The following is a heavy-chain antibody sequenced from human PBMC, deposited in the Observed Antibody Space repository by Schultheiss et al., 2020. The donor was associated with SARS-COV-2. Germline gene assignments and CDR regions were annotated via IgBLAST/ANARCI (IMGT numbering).Heavy chain of an antibody. Sequence: ESLKISCAVYGGSFSGYYWSWIRQPPGKGLEWIGEINHSGSTNYNPSLKSRVTISVDTSKNQFSLKLSSVTAADTAVYYCARESTELGGMDVWGQGTTVTVSS. V-gene: IGHV4-34*01. CDR2: INHSGST. CDR1: GGSFSGYY. J-gene: IGHJ6*02. D-gene: IGHD3-10*01. CDR3: ARESTELGGMDV.